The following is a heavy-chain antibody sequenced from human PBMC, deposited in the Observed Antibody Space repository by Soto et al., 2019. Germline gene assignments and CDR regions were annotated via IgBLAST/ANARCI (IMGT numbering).Heavy chain of an antibody. CDR2: IYYSGST. Sequence: SETLSLTCTVSGGSISSYYWSWIRQPPGKGLEWIGYIYYSGSTNYNPSLKSRVTISVDTSKNQFSLKLSSVTAADTAVYYCARHTYSNYDWFDPWGQGTLVTVSS. CDR1: GGSISSYY. J-gene: IGHJ5*02. V-gene: IGHV4-59*08. CDR3: ARHTYSNYDWFDP. D-gene: IGHD4-4*01.